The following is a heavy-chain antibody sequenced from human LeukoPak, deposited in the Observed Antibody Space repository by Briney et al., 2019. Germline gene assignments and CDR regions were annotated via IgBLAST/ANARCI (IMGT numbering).Heavy chain of an antibody. Sequence: PGGSLRLSCAASGFTFSSYGMHWVRQAPGKGLEWVAFIRYDGSNKYYTDSVKGRFTISRDNSKNTLYLQMNSLRAEDTAVYYCAKDGSSGYYADYWGQGTLVTVSS. D-gene: IGHD3-22*01. V-gene: IGHV3-30*02. CDR1: GFTFSSYG. CDR2: IRYDGSNK. CDR3: AKDGSSGYYADY. J-gene: IGHJ4*02.